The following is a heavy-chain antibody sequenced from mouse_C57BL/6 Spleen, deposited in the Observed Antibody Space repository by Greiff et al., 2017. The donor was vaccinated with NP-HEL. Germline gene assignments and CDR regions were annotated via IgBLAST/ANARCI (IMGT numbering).Heavy chain of an antibody. CDR2: IDPSDSYT. D-gene: IGHD4-1*01. CDR1: GYTFTSYW. Sequence: QVQLQQPGAELVMPGASVKLSCKASGYTFTSYWMHWVKQRPGQGLEWIGEIDPSDSYTNSNQKFKGKSTLTVDKSSSTAYMQLSSLTSDDSAVYYCARGWDEFDDWGQGTTLTVSS. V-gene: IGHV1-69*01. CDR3: ARGWDEFDD. J-gene: IGHJ2*01.